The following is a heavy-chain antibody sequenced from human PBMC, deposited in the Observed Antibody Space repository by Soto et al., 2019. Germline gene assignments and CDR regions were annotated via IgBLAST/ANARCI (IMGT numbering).Heavy chain of an antibody. V-gene: IGHV1-69*13. CDR3: ARSHWGFDSSGYPIGYYGMDV. CDR1: GGTFSSYA. J-gene: IGHJ6*02. D-gene: IGHD3-22*01. CDR2: IIPIFGTA. Sequence: GASVKVSCKASGGTFSSYAISWVRQAPGQGLEWMGGIIPIFGTANYAQKFQGRVTITADESTSIAYMELSSLRSEDTAVYYCARSHWGFDSSGYPIGYYGMDVWGQGTTVTVSS.